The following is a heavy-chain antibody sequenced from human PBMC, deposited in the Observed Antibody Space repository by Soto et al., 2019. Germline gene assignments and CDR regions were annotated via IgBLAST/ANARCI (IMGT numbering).Heavy chain of an antibody. CDR1: GGSFSGCQ. CDR3: ARGWRFDP. J-gene: IGHJ5*02. D-gene: IGHD1-1*01. Sequence: SETLSLTCGVYGGSFSGCQWNWIRQSPGQGLEWIGEINHSGTTKYNPSLESRINLSVDTSKKQFSLKMFSVTAADTAIYYCARGWRFDPWGQGTQVTVYS. V-gene: IGHV4-34*01. CDR2: INHSGTT.